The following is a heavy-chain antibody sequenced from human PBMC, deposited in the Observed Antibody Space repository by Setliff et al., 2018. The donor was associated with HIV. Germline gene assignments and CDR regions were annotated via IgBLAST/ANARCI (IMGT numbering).Heavy chain of an antibody. CDR3: ARSAHDSETGY. J-gene: IGHJ4*02. Sequence: GASVKVSCKASGGTSNKYAINWVRQAPGQGLEWMGIIYPGGARRSYAQKFQGRVTMTWDTSTSTVYMELSSLRSEDTAFYYCARSAHDSETGYWGQGTLVTVSS. D-gene: IGHD5-12*01. CDR1: GGTSNKYA. CDR2: IYPGGARR. V-gene: IGHV1-46*02.